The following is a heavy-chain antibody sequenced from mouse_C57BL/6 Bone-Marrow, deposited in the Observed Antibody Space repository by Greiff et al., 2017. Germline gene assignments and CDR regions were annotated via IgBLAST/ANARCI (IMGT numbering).Heavy chain of an antibody. J-gene: IGHJ1*03. CDR2: IRNKANGYTT. D-gene: IGHD1-1*01. CDR1: GFTFTDYY. CDR3: ARQYYYGSSHWYFDV. Sequence: EVKVVESGGGLVQPGGSLSLSCAASGFTFTDYYMSWVRQPPGKALEWLGFIRNKANGYTTEYSASVKGRFTISRDNSQSILYLQMNALRAEDSATYYCARQYYYGSSHWYFDVWGTGTTVTVSS. V-gene: IGHV7-3*01.